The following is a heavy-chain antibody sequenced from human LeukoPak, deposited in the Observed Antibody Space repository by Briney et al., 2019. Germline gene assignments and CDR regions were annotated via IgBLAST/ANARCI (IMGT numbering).Heavy chain of an antibody. J-gene: IGHJ4*02. CDR2: IRHDGSNK. D-gene: IGHD3-3*01. V-gene: IGHV3-30*02. Sequence: GGSLRLSCAASGFTFSSYGMHWVRQAPGKGLEWVAFIRHDGSNKYYADSVKGRFTISRDNSKNTLYLQMNSLRAEDTAVYYCAKDLSKGLLYRRGMYYFDYWGQGTLVTASS. CDR3: AKDLSKGLLYRRGMYYFDY. CDR1: GFTFSSYG.